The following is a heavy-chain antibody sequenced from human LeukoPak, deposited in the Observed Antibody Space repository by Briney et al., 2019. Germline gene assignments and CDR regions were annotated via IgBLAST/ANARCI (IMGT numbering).Heavy chain of an antibody. CDR2: ISSSSSYI. Sequence: GGSLRLSCAASGFTFSSYSMNWVRQAPGKGLEWVSSISSSSSYIYYADSVKGRFTISRDNAKNSLYLQMNSPRAEDTAVYYCAREGLYSYYMDVWGKGTTVTVSS. V-gene: IGHV3-21*01. CDR3: AREGLYSYYMDV. CDR1: GFTFSSYS. D-gene: IGHD3-10*02. J-gene: IGHJ6*03.